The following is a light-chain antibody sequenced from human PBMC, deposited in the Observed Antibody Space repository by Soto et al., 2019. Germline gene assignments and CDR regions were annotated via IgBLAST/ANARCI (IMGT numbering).Light chain of an antibody. Sequence: EIVLTQSPGTLSLSPGERDTLSCRASQSVWNNYLAWYQQKPGQAPRLLIYGASSRATGIPDKFSGSGSGTDFTLTISRLEPEDFAVYYCHHYGSSPQTFGQGTKVEIK. J-gene: IGKJ1*01. CDR3: HHYGSSPQT. CDR2: GAS. V-gene: IGKV3-20*01. CDR1: QSVWNNY.